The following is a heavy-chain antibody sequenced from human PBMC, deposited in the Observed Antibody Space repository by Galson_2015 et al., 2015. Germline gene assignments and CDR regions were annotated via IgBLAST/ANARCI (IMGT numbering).Heavy chain of an antibody. D-gene: IGHD6-25*01. Sequence: SLRLSCAASGFTFSSYAMSWVRQAPGKGLEWVANINQDGSLTHYVDSVKGRFTISRDNAKDSLYLQMNSLRAEDTAVYYCVRAADQGAFDVWGHGTMVTVSS. CDR2: INQDGSLT. J-gene: IGHJ3*01. CDR1: GFTFSSYA. CDR3: VRAADQGAFDV. V-gene: IGHV3-7*01.